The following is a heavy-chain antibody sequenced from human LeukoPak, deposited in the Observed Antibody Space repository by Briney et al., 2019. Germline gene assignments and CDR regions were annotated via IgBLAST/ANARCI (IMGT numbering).Heavy chain of an antibody. D-gene: IGHD3-9*01. CDR1: GGSISSGGYY. J-gene: IGHJ4*02. CDR2: IYYSGST. V-gene: IGHV4-31*03. CDR3: ARAPIEGYFDWLLLGPQSEAFDY. Sequence: SETLSLTCTVSGGSISSGGYYWSWIRQHPGKGLEWIGYIYYSGSTYYNPSLKSRVTISVDTSKNQFSLKLSSVTAADTAVYYCARAPIEGYFDWLLLGPQSEAFDYWGQGTLVTVSS.